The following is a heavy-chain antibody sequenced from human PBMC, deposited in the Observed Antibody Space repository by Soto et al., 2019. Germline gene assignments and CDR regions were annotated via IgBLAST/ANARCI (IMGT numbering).Heavy chain of an antibody. D-gene: IGHD1-26*01. CDR1: GDSISSYS. CDR3: ATEGNLGSWLPPLDY. Sequence: QVQLQVSGPGLVKPSETLSLTCTVSGDSISSYSWSWIRQPPGKGLEWIGNIHYNGNTKYNPSLKSRVTMSRHTAQNQSSLQLISVTPADKAAHYFATEGNLGSWLPPLDYWGQGTLVTVAS. J-gene: IGHJ4*02. CDR2: IHYNGNT. V-gene: IGHV4-59*01.